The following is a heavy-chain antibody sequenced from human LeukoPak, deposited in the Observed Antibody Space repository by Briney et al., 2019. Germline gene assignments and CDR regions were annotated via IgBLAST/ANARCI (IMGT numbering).Heavy chain of an antibody. CDR2: INDYTGDS. J-gene: IGHJ6*02. D-gene: IGHD3-22*01. CDR3: ARLPTIIESYYYGMDV. CDR1: GGSFTDYY. V-gene: IGHV4-34*01. Sequence: SETLSLTCTVFGGSFTDYYWTWIRHSPGKGLEWIGEINDYTGDSKYNPSLNSRVSISLEKSKNQLSLELSSVTAADTAVYYCARLPTIIESYYYGMDVWGQGTTVTVSS.